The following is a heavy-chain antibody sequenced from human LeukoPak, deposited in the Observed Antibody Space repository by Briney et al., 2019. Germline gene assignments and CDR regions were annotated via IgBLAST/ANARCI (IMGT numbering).Heavy chain of an antibody. V-gene: IGHV3-30*03. CDR1: GFTFSSYG. CDR3: ARIPSYNGASALDI. D-gene: IGHD1-26*01. J-gene: IGHJ3*02. Sequence: GGSLRLSCAASGFTFSSYGMHWVRQAPGKGLEWVAVISYDGSNKYYADSVKGRFTISRDNAKNSLYLQMNSLRAEDTAVYYCARIPSYNGASALDIWGQGAMVTVSS. CDR2: ISYDGSNK.